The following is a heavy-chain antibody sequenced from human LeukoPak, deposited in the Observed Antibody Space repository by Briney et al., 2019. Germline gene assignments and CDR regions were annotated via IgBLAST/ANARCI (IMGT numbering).Heavy chain of an antibody. CDR1: GAAINNYF. CDR3: ARHESGWRGASDI. V-gene: IGHV4-59*08. D-gene: IGHD2-15*01. J-gene: IGHJ3*02. Sequence: SETLSLTCTVSGAAINNYFWSWIRQPPGKGLEWIAYIYHSGSTDHNPALKNRVTTSIDTAKNQFSVKLSSVTAADTAVYYCARHESGWRGASDIWGQGTMVTVSA. CDR2: IYHSGST.